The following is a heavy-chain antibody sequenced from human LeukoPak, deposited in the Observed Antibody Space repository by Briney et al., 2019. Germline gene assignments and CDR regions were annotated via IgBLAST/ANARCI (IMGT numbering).Heavy chain of an antibody. V-gene: IGHV3-48*01. Sequence: GGSLRLSCAASGFTFSSYSMNWVRQAPGKGLEWVSYISSSSSTIYYADSVKGRFTISRDNAKNSLSLQMNSLRAEDTAVYNCARVPLNYYYYMDVWGKGTTVTVSS. CDR2: ISSSSSTI. CDR1: GFTFSSYS. CDR3: ARVPLNYYYYMDV. J-gene: IGHJ6*03.